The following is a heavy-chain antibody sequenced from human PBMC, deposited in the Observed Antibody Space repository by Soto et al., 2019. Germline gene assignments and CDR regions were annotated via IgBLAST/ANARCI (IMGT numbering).Heavy chain of an antibody. CDR3: ARHEAAPYYDFWSGYPSGWFDP. V-gene: IGHV4-39*01. Sequence: XLQLQESGXXXXXPSETLSLTCTVSGGSISSSSYYWGWIRQPPGKGLEWIGSIYYSGSTYYNPSLKSRVTISVDTSKNQFSLKLSSVTAADTAVYYCARHEAAPYYDFWSGYPSGWFDPWGQGTLVTVSS. CDR1: GGSISSSSYY. J-gene: IGHJ5*02. CDR2: IYYSGST. D-gene: IGHD3-3*01.